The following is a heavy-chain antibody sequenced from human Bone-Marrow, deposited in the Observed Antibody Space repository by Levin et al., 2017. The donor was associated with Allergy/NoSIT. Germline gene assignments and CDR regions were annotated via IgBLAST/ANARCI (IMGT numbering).Heavy chain of an antibody. V-gene: IGHV3-13*01. CDR3: VRSQTAASDAFDI. J-gene: IGHJ3*02. Sequence: SGGSLRLSCAASGFTFSSYEMHWVRQTAGKGLEWVSGIGTSGDTYYPDSVKGRFTISRDNAKNSLYLQMNSLRAGDTAVYYCVRSQTAASDAFDIWGQGTMVTVSS. CDR1: GFTFSSYE. CDR2: IGTSGDT. D-gene: IGHD6-13*01.